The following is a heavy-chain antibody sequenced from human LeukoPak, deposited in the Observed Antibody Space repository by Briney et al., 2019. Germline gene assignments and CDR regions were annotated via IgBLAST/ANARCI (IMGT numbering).Heavy chain of an antibody. D-gene: IGHD3-22*01. Sequence: GGSLRLSCAASGFTFSSYWMHWVRRAPGKGLVWVSRINSDGSSTSYADSVKGRFTISRDNAKNTLYLQMNSLRAEDTAVYYCARRAVVADAFDIWGQGTMVTVSS. CDR1: GFTFSSYW. CDR3: ARRAVVADAFDI. J-gene: IGHJ3*02. V-gene: IGHV3-74*01. CDR2: INSDGSST.